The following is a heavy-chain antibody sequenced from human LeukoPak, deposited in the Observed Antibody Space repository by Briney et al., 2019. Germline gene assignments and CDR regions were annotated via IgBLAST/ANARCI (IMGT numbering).Heavy chain of an antibody. V-gene: IGHV1-69*13. Sequence: SVKVSCKASGYTFTSYGISWVRQAPGQGLEWMGGIIPIFGTANYAQKFQGRVTITADESTSTAYMELSSLRSEDTAVYYCARDRVPAAIRPYNWFDPWGQGTLVTVSS. CDR2: IIPIFGTA. CDR1: GYTFTSYG. D-gene: IGHD2-2*02. J-gene: IGHJ5*02. CDR3: ARDRVPAAIRPYNWFDP.